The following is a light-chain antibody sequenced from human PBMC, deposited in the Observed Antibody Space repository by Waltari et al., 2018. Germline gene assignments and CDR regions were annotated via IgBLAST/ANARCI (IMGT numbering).Light chain of an antibody. Sequence: DLQMTQSPSSLSASVGDRVTITCRTSQDISPWLAWYQHKPGKAPKLLIYAASSLQSGVPSRFSGSGSGTDFTLTISSLQPEDFATYYCQQANSFPITFGQGTRLEIK. CDR3: QQANSFPIT. J-gene: IGKJ5*01. V-gene: IGKV1-12*01. CDR2: AAS. CDR1: QDISPW.